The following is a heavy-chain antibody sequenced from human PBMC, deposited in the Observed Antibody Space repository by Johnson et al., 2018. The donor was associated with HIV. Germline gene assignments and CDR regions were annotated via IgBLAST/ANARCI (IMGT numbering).Heavy chain of an antibody. D-gene: IGHD4-23*01. V-gene: IGHV3-11*01. CDR3: ARAVDYGGNSPSRAFDI. Sequence: QMQLVESGGGLVKAGGSLRLSCAASGFTFSDHYMTWIRQAPGKGLECISSISSSGRTTYYADSVKGRFTISRDNAKNSLYLQMSSLRAEDTALYYCARAVDYGGNSPSRAFDIWGRGTLVTVSS. J-gene: IGHJ3*02. CDR1: GFTFSDHY. CDR2: ISSSGRTT.